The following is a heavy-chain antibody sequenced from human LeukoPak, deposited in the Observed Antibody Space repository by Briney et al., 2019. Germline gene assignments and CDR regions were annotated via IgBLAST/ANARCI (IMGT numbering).Heavy chain of an antibody. CDR2: ISYDGSNK. CDR3: ARGGHYYDSSGYYY. Sequence: GGSLRLSCAASGFTFSSYAMHWVRQAPGKGLEWVAVISYDGSNKYYADSVKGRFTISRGNSKNTLYLQMNSLRAEDTAVYYCARGGHYYDSSGYYYWGQGTLVTVSS. J-gene: IGHJ4*02. V-gene: IGHV3-30-3*01. CDR1: GFTFSSYA. D-gene: IGHD3-22*01.